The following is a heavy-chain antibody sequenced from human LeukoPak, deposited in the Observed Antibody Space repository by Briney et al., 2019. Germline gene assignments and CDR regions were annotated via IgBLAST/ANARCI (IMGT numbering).Heavy chain of an antibody. J-gene: IGHJ5*02. V-gene: IGHV4-59*12. CDR2: IYYSGST. CDR1: GGSISSYY. Sequence: SETLSLTCTVSGGSISSYYWSWIRQPPGKGLEWIGYIYYSGSTNYNPSLKSRVTISVDTSKNQFSLKLSSVTAADTAVYYCAREVWVVVAATRWFDPWGQGTLVTVSS. CDR3: AREVWVVVAATRWFDP. D-gene: IGHD2-15*01.